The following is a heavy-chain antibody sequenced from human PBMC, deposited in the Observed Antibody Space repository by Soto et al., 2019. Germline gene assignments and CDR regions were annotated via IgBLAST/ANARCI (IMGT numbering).Heavy chain of an antibody. V-gene: IGHV3-30*18. CDR1: GFTFSSYG. CDR2: ISYDGSNK. J-gene: IGHJ4*02. CDR3: AKDFLYYYGSGSYYGLLDY. Sequence: QVQLVESGGGVVQPGRSLRLSCAASGFTFSSYGMHWVRQAPGKGLEWVAVISYDGSNKYYADSVKGRFTISRDNSKNSLYLQMNSLRAEDTAVYYCAKDFLYYYGSGSYYGLLDYWGQGTLVTVSS. D-gene: IGHD3-10*01.